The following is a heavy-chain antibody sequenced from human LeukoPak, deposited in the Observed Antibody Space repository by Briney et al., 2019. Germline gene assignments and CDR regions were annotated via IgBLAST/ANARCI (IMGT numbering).Heavy chain of an antibody. D-gene: IGHD1-26*01. CDR1: GFTFSNYG. J-gene: IGHJ4*02. V-gene: IGHV3-33*01. CDR3: ARAGVGAIYYFDY. CDR2: IWYDGSNK. Sequence: GGSLRLSCAASGFTFSNYGMHWVRQAPGKGLEWVALIWYDGSNKYYADSVRGRFTISRDNSRNTLYLQMESLRVEDTAVYYCARAGVGAIYYFDYWGQGTLVTVSS.